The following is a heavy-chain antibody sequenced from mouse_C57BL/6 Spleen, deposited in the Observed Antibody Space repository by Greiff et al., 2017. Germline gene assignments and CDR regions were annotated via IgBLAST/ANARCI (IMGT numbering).Heavy chain of an antibody. V-gene: IGHV1-80*01. CDR1: GYAFSSYW. CDR2: IYPGDGDT. Sequence: VKLVESGAELVKPGASVKISCKASGYAFSSYWMNWVKQRPGKGLEWIGQIYPGDGDTNYNGKFKGKATLTADKSSSTAYMQLSSLTSEDSAVYFCARRNPGYYAMDYWGQGTSVTVSS. CDR3: ARRNPGYYAMDY. J-gene: IGHJ4*01.